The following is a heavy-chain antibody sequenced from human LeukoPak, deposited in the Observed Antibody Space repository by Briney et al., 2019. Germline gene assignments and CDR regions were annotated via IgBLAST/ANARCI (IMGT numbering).Heavy chain of an antibody. D-gene: IGHD3-22*01. CDR3: ARVGDSSGYLIQYFDY. CDR1: GFNFDDYG. CDR2: INWNGGST. J-gene: IGHJ4*02. Sequence: GGSLRLSCATSGFNFDDYGMTWVRQVPGKGLEWVSEINWNGGSTGYADSVKGRFTISRDNSKNTLYLQMNSLRVEDTAVYYCARVGDSSGYLIQYFDYWGQGISVTVSS. V-gene: IGHV3-20*04.